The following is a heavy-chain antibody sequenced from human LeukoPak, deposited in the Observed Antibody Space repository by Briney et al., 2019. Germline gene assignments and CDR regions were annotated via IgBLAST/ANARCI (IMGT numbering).Heavy chain of an antibody. CDR1: GGTFSSYA. J-gene: IGHJ1*01. CDR2: IIPIFGTA. Sequence: SVKVSCQASGGTFSSYAISWVRQAPGQGLEWMGGIIPIFGTANYAQKFQGRVTITADESTSTAYMELSSLRSEDTAVYYCAGSTVTRLAEYFQHWGQGTLDTVSS. CDR3: AGSTVTRLAEYFQH. D-gene: IGHD4-17*01. V-gene: IGHV1-69*13.